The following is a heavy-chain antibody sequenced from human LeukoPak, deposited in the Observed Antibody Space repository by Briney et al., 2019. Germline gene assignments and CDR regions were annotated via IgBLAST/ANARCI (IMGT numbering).Heavy chain of an antibody. Sequence: GASVKVSCKASGYTFTSYYMHWVRQAPGQGLEWMGIINPSGGSTSYAQKFQGRVTMTRDTSTSTVYMELSSLRSEDTAVYYCARALGRTMVRGIEVDYWGQGTLVTVSS. CDR3: ARALGRTMVRGIEVDY. J-gene: IGHJ4*02. V-gene: IGHV1-46*01. CDR2: INPSGGST. D-gene: IGHD3-10*01. CDR1: GYTFTSYY.